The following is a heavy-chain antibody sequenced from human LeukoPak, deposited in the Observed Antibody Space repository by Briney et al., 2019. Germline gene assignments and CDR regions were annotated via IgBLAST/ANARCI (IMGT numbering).Heavy chain of an antibody. V-gene: IGHV4-38-2*02. Sequence: SETLSLTCTVSGYSISSGYYWGWIRQPPGKGLEWIGEINHSGSTNYNPSLKSRVTISVDTSKNQFSLKLSSVTAADTAVYYCARHPVRSYYYYYYYMDVWGKGTTVTISS. D-gene: IGHD1-26*01. CDR1: GYSISSGYY. J-gene: IGHJ6*03. CDR2: INHSGST. CDR3: ARHPVRSYYYYYYYMDV.